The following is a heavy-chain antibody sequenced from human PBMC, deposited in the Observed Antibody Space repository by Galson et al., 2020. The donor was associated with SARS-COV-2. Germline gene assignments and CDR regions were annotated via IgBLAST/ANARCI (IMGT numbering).Heavy chain of an antibody. Sequence: AGGSLRLSCAASGFTFSSYSMNWVRQAPGKGLEWVSSISSSSSYIYYADSVKGRFTISRDNAKNSLYLQMNSLRAEDTAVYYCAPMNRIEVAGTEDWFDPWGQGTLVTVSS. CDR2: ISSSSSYI. CDR1: GFTFSSYS. D-gene: IGHD6-19*01. V-gene: IGHV3-21*01. J-gene: IGHJ5*02. CDR3: APMNRIEVAGTEDWFDP.